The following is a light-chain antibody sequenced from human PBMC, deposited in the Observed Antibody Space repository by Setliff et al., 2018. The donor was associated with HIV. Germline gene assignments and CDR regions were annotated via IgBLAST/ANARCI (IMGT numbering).Light chain of an antibody. CDR1: SGDVGRYNL. V-gene: IGLV2-23*01. Sequence: QSVLTQPASVSGSPGQSITISCTGTSGDVGRYNLVSWYQQQPGKPPKLMIYQASKRPSGVSNRFSGSKSGNMASLTISGLRAEDEADYYCCSNTGSNTYVFGTGTKVTVL. CDR2: QAS. CDR3: CSNTGSNTYV. J-gene: IGLJ1*01.